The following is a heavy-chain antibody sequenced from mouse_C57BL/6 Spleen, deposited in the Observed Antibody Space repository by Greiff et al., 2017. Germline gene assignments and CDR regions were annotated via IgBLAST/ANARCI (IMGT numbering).Heavy chain of an antibody. V-gene: IGHV1-18*01. Sequence: VKLMESGPELVKPGASVKIPCKASGYTFTDYNMDWVKQSHGKSLEWIGDINPNNGGTIYNQKFKGKATLTVDKSSSTAYRELRSLTSEDTAVYYCARKGNGYDVRFAYWGQGTLVTVSA. CDR1: GYTFTDYN. CDR2: INPNNGGT. D-gene: IGHD2-2*01. CDR3: ARKGNGYDVRFAY. J-gene: IGHJ3*01.